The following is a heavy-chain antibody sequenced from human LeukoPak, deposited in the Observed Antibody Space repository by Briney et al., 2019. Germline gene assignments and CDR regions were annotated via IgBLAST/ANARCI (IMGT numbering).Heavy chain of an antibody. CDR3: ARSQYYYDSSGLSAFDI. CDR2: IYTSGST. Sequence: SETLSLTCTVSGGSISSGSYYWSWIRQPAGKGLEWMGRIYTSGSTNYNPSLKSRVTISVDTSKNQFSLKLSSVTAADTAVYYCARSQYYYDSSGLSAFDIWGQGTMVTVSS. D-gene: IGHD3-22*01. CDR1: GGSISSGSYY. V-gene: IGHV4-61*02. J-gene: IGHJ3*02.